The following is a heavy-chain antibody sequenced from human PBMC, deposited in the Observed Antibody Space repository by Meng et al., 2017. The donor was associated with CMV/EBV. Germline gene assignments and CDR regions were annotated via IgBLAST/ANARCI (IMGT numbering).Heavy chain of an antibody. CDR3: ARGASSIAARHFDY. V-gene: IGHV4-30-4*08. J-gene: IGHJ4*02. D-gene: IGHD6-6*01. CDR2: IYYSGST. CDR1: GGSISSGDYY. Sequence: SGGSISSGDYYWSWIRQPPGKGLEWIGYIYYSGSTYYNPSLKSRVTISVDTSKNQFSLKLSSVTAADTAVYYCARGASSIAARHFDYWGQGTLVTVSS.